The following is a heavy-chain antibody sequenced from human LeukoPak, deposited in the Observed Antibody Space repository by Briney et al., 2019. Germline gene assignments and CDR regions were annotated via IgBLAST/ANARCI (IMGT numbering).Heavy chain of an antibody. V-gene: IGHV4-31*03. J-gene: IGHJ5*02. D-gene: IGHD5-18*01. CDR2: IYYSGST. Sequence: SETLSLTCTVSGGSISSGDYYWSWIRQHPGKGLEWIGYIYYSGSTYYNPSLKSRITTSVDTSKNQFSLKLSSVTAADTAVYYCASSPRGYDYGYKWFDPWGQGTLVTVSS. CDR1: GGSISSGDYY. CDR3: ASSPRGYDYGYKWFDP.